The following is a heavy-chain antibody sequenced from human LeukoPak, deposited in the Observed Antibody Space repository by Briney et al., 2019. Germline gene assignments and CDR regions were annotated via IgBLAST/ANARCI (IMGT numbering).Heavy chain of an antibody. CDR2: IWYDGSNK. CDR3: AKDVGYGAYMDV. D-gene: IGHD5-12*01. Sequence: GGSLRLSCAASGFTFSSYGMHWVRQAPGKGLEWVAVIWYDGSNKYYADSVKGRFTISRDNSKNALYLQMNSLRAEDTAVYYCAKDVGYGAYMDVWGKGTTVTVSS. CDR1: GFTFSSYG. J-gene: IGHJ6*03. V-gene: IGHV3-33*06.